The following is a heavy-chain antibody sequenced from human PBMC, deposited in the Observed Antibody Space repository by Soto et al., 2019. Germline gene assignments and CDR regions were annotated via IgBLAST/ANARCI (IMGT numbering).Heavy chain of an antibody. CDR1: GFIFSNYY. CDR3: ARGHYGLGV. V-gene: IGHV3-11*01. Sequence: QVQLVESGGGLVKPGGSLRLSCAASGFIFSNYYISWIRQTPGKGLEWVSYISASGTDIYYADSVKGRFTISRDNAKNSLYLKMNSLTAADTAVYYCARGHYGLGVWGQGTTVTVSS. CDR2: ISASGTDI. J-gene: IGHJ6*02.